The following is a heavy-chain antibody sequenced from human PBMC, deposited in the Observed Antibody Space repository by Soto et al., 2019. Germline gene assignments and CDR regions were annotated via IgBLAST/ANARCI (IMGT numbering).Heavy chain of an antibody. CDR2: LLRSGSTT. CDR1: GFTFTNYA. J-gene: IGHJ4*02. V-gene: IGHV3-23*01. CDR3: AKDAVSGDGIWLLDS. D-gene: IGHD4-17*01. Sequence: GGSLRLSCAASGFTFTNYAMTWARQSPGKGLEWVSSLLRSGSTTYYADSVKGRFTISSDISANSLYLQMDSLRAEDTAVYYCAKDAVSGDGIWLLDSWGQGTVVTVSS.